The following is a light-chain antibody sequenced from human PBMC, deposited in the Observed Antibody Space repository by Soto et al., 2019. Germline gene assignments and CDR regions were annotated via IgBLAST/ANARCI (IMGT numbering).Light chain of an antibody. CDR3: CSYAGDVTVL. J-gene: IGLJ2*01. CDR1: SSDVGRYNY. CDR2: EGR. V-gene: IGLV2-8*01. Sequence: QSALTQPPSASGSPGQSVTISCTGTSSDVGRYNYVSWYQHHPGKAPKLKIYEGRKRPSGVSNRFSGSKSGNTASLTISGLQTEDEAYYYCCSYAGDVTVLFGGGTKLTVL.